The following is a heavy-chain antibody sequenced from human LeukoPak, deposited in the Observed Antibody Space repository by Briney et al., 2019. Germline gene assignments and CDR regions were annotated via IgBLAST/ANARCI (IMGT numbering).Heavy chain of an antibody. CDR3: ARAFRFDP. Sequence: GGSLRLSCAASGFTFSSYDMSWVRQAPGKGLEWVSLISGSGGNTYYADSMKGRFTISRDNAKNSLYLQMNSLRVEDTAVYYCARAFRFDPWGQGTLVTVSS. V-gene: IGHV3-23*01. CDR2: ISGSGGNT. CDR1: GFTFSSYD. J-gene: IGHJ5*02.